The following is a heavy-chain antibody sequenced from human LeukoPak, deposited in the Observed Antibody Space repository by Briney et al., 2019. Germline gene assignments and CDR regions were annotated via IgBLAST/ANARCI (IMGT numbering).Heavy chain of an antibody. CDR3: ARNYYDSSGYYLFDAFDI. CDR2: IYYTGST. V-gene: IGHV4-61*01. Sequence: PSETLSLTCTVSGDSVSSGYYYWSWMRQPPGKGVEWIGNIYYTGSTNYNPSLKSRVTISVDTSKNQFSLKLNSVTAADMAVYYCARNYYDSSGYYLFDAFDIWGQGTMVTVSS. CDR1: GDSVSSGYYY. J-gene: IGHJ3*02. D-gene: IGHD3-22*01.